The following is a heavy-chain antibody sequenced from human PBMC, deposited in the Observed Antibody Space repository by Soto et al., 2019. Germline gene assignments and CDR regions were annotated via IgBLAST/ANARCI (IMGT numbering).Heavy chain of an antibody. CDR3: ANSLWHLGEVSGAFDI. V-gene: IGHV3-9*01. CDR2: ISWNSGSI. J-gene: IGHJ3*02. Sequence: EVQLVESGGGLVQPGRSLRLSCAASGFTFDDYAMHWVRQAPGKGLEWVSGISWNSGSIGYADSVKGRFTISRDNAKNSLYLQMNSLRAEDTALYYCANSLWHLGEVSGAFDIWGQGTMVTVSS. CDR1: GFTFDDYA. D-gene: IGHD3-16*02.